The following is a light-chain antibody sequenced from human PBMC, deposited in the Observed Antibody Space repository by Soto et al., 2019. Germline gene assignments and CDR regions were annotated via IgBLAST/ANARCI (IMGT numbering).Light chain of an antibody. CDR3: QLFSRSPIT. Sequence: EIVLTQSPGTLSLSPGERATLSCRASQSISSSYLAWYQQKPGQPPRLLLYRTFSRATGIPDRFSGSGSGTEFTRTISRLEPEDFAVYFCQLFSRSPITFGVGTK. CDR2: RTF. CDR1: QSISSSY. J-gene: IGKJ4*01. V-gene: IGKV3-20*01.